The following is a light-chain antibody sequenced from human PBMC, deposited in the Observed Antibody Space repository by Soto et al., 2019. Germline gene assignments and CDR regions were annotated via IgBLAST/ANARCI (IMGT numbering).Light chain of an antibody. Sequence: DIQMTQSPLSLSASVGDSVTIACRASQTISRYSNWYQQKPGKAPELMISAASSLQRGVPSRFSGSGSGTDFTLTINSLQPEDTAIYYCQQSYSIPPTFGQGTKVDIK. J-gene: IGKJ1*01. CDR2: AAS. CDR3: QQSYSIPPT. CDR1: QTISRY. V-gene: IGKV1-39*01.